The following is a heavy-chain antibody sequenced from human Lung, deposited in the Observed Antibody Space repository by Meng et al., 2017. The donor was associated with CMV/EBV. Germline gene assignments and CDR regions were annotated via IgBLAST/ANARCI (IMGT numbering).Heavy chain of an antibody. D-gene: IGHD2-2*01. V-gene: IGHV3-7*01. CDR1: GFTFNTYW. J-gene: IGHJ4*02. CDR3: ARDPRVKSYVVVPAASDY. CDR2: IKQDGSEK. Sequence: GESLKISCVASGFTFNTYWMSWVRQAPGKGLEWVANIKQDGSEKYYVGSAKGRFTISRDNAKNSLYLQMNSLRAEDTAVYYCARDPRVKSYVVVPAASDYGXQGTXVTVSS.